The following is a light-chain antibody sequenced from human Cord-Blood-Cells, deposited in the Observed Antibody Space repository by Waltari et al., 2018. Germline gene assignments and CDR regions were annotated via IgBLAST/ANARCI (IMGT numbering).Light chain of an antibody. CDR3: QAWDSSTVV. V-gene: IGLV3-1*01. CDR2: QDS. CDR1: KLGDKY. J-gene: IGLJ2*01. Sequence: YDLTQPPSVSVFPGQPASITRSGDKLGDKYSCWYQQKPGQSPVLVIYQDSKRPSGIPERFSGSNSGNTATLTISGTQAMDEADYYCQAWDSSTVVFGGGTKLTVL.